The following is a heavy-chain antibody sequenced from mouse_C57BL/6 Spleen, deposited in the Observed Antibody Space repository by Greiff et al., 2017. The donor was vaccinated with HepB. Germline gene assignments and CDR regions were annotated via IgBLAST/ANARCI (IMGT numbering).Heavy chain of an antibody. V-gene: IGHV1-15*01. CDR2: IDPETGGT. Sequence: QVQLQQSGAELVRPGASVTLSCKASGYTFTDYEMHWVKQTPVHGLEWIGAIDPETGGTAYNQKFKGKAILTADKSSSTAYMELRSLTSEDSAVYYCTRLRGYYGSTEVYFDYWGQGTTLTVSS. D-gene: IGHD1-1*01. CDR3: TRLRGYYGSTEVYFDY. J-gene: IGHJ2*01. CDR1: GYTFTDYE.